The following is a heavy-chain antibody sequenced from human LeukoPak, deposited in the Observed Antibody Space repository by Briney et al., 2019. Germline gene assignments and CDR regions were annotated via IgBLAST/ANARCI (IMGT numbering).Heavy chain of an antibody. CDR2: LPPDELGI. CDR1: GFTFGSYA. D-gene: IGHD6-6*01. Sequence: PGGSLRLSCAASGFTFGSYAMSWVRQAPGKGLEWVSRLPPDELGIIYADPVKGRFTVSRDNAKNTVYLQMNNLRVDDTAMYYCVGTIASRGSEYWGQGALVTVSS. CDR3: VGTIASRGSEY. J-gene: IGHJ4*02. V-gene: IGHV3-74*01.